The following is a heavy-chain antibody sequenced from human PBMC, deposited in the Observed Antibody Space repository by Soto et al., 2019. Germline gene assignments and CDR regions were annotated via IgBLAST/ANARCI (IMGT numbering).Heavy chain of an antibody. V-gene: IGHV1-3*01. CDR1: GDIFTNHY. CDR2: INAGNGNT. Sequence: ASVKVSCKASGDIFTNHYIHWVRQAPGQRLEWMGWINAGNGNTKYSQKFQGRVTITRDTSASTAYMELSSLRSEDTAVYYCARGPIVALETYWGQGTLVTVSS. D-gene: IGHD2-15*01. J-gene: IGHJ4*02. CDR3: ARGPIVALETY.